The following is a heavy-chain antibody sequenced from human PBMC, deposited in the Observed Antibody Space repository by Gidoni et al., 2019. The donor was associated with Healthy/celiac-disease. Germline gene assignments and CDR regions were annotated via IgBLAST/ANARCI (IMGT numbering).Heavy chain of an antibody. J-gene: IGHJ6*02. CDR2: INHSGRT. V-gene: IGHV4-34*01. D-gene: IGHD6-13*01. CDR1: GGSFSGYY. Sequence: QVQLQQWGAGLLKPSETLSLTCAVHGGSFSGYYWTWIRQPPGKGLEWIGEINHSGRTNYNPSLKSRVTISVDTSKNQFSLKLSSVTAADTAVYYCARGRKDGSSWPRGYYYYGMDVWGQGTTVTVSS. CDR3: ARGRKDGSSWPRGYYYYGMDV.